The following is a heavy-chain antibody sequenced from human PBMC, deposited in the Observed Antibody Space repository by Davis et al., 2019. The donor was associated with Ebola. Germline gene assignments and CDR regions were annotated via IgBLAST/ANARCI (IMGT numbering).Heavy chain of an antibody. J-gene: IGHJ6*02. CDR2: INHSGST. D-gene: IGHD4-17*01. CDR1: GGSFSGYY. V-gene: IGHV4-34*01. CDR3: ARGTTVIYYYYYGMDV. Sequence: MPSETLSLTCAVYGGSFSGYYWSWIRQPPGKGLEWIGEINHSGSTNYNPSLKSRVTISVDTSKNQFSLKLSSMTAADTAVYYCARGTTVIYYYYYGMDVWGQGTTVTVSS.